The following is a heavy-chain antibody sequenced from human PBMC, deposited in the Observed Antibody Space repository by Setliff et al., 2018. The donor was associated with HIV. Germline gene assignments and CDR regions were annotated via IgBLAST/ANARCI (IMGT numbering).Heavy chain of an antibody. D-gene: IGHD2-8*02. V-gene: IGHV1-69*05. J-gene: IGHJ4*02. CDR2: IIPIFGTA. CDR1: GGTFSSYA. CDR3: ARGSGGFDY. Sequence: SVKVSCKASGGTFSSYAITWVRQAPGQGLEWMGGIIPIFGTANYAQKFQGRVTMTRDTSTSTVYMDLSSLRSEDTAVYYCARGSGGFDYWGQGTLVTVSS.